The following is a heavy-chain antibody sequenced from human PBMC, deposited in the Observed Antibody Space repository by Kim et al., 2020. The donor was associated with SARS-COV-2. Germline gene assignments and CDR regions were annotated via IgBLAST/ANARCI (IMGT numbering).Heavy chain of an antibody. J-gene: IGHJ6*02. CDR2: INAGNGNT. CDR1: GYTFTSYA. CDR3: ARMQYYDILTGYYRPYYYYGMDV. Sequence: ASVKVSCKASGYTFTSYAMHWVRQAPGQRLEWMGWINAGNGNTKYSQKFQGRVTITRDTSASTAYMELSSLRSEDTAVYYCARMQYYDILTGYYRPYYYYGMDVWGQGTTVTVSS. V-gene: IGHV1-3*01. D-gene: IGHD3-9*01.